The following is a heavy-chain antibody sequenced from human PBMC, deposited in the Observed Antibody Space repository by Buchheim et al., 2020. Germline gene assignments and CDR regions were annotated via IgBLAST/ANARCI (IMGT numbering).Heavy chain of an antibody. D-gene: IGHD3-22*01. CDR3: AKVSSGYDSSGSPDY. Sequence: QVQLVESGGGVVQPGRSLRLSCAASGFTFSSYGMHWVRQAPGKGLEWVAVISYDGSNKYYADSVKGRFTISRDNSKNTLYLKMNSLRAEDTAVYYCAKVSSGYDSSGSPDYWGQGTL. J-gene: IGHJ4*02. CDR2: ISYDGSNK. CDR1: GFTFSSYG. V-gene: IGHV3-30*18.